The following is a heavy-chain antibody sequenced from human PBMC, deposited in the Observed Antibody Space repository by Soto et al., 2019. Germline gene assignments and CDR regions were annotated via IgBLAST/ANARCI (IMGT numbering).Heavy chain of an antibody. J-gene: IGHJ4*02. D-gene: IGHD5-12*01. CDR3: ARFKLGDDY. Sequence: QVQLVQSGAEVRKPGSSVKVSCQASGGTFSNSTVTWVRQAPGQGLEWMGRLIPILGLANYAQKFRGRLTITADKSTTTAYMELRRLRSEDTAIYYGARFKLGDDYWGQGTLVTVSS. CDR1: GGTFSNST. V-gene: IGHV1-69*02. CDR2: LIPILGLA.